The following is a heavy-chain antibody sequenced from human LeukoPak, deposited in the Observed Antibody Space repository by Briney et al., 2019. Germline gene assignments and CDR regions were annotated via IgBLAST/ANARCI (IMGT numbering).Heavy chain of an antibody. CDR1: GFTFSSYG. CDR2: ISYDGSNK. Sequence: GGSLRLSCAASGFTFSSYGMHWVRQAPGKGLEWVAVISYDGSNKYYADSVKGRFTISRDNSKNTLYLQMNSLRAEDTAVYYCAKGPPIFWSYFDYWGQGTLVTVSS. V-gene: IGHV3-30*18. J-gene: IGHJ4*02. D-gene: IGHD3-9*01. CDR3: AKGPPIFWSYFDY.